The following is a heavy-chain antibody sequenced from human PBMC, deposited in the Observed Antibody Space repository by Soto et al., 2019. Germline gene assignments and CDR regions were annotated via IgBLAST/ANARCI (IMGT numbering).Heavy chain of an antibody. D-gene: IGHD3-16*01. CDR3: VGALTYEVPYYYYGMDV. J-gene: IGHJ6*02. CDR1: GFMFSTYL. CDR2: IKRGGNEK. V-gene: IGHV3-7*01. Sequence: GGSLRLSCEASGFMFSTYLMSWVRQAPGKGLEWVANIKRGGNEKFYVDSVKGRFTISRDNAKKSLFLQMNSLRPEDTAVYYCVGALTYEVPYYYYGMDVWGQGTTVTVSS.